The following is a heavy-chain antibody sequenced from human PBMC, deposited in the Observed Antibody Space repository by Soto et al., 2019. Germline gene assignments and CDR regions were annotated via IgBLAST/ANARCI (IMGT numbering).Heavy chain of an antibody. CDR1: GFTFSSYG. CDR2: ISYDGSNK. J-gene: IGHJ1*01. V-gene: IGHV3-30*18. Sequence: ESGGGVVQPGRSLRLSCAASGFTFSSYGMHWVRQAPGKGLEWVAVISYDGSNKYYADSVKGRFTISRDNSKNTLYLQMNSLRAEDTAVYYCAKSVVSEYFQHWGQGTLVTVSS. D-gene: IGHD3-22*01. CDR3: AKSVVSEYFQH.